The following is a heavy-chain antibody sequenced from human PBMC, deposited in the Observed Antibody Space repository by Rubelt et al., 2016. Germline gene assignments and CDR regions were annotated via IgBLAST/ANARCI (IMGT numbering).Heavy chain of an antibody. Sequence: EVQLVQSGGGVVQPGRSLRLSCAASGFTFNTCSMNWVRQAPGTGLEWVANIKQDGSEKNYVDSVQGRFTISRDNAKNSLYLQMDSLRAGDTAVYYCVSGSINMIRWGQGTLVTVSA. CDR3: VSGSINMIR. J-gene: IGHJ4*02. CDR2: IKQDGSEK. CDR1: GFTFNTCS. D-gene: IGHD3-10*01. V-gene: IGHV3-7*01.